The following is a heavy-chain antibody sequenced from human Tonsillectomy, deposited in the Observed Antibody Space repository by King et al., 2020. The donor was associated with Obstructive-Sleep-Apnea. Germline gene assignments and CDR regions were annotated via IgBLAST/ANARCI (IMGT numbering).Heavy chain of an antibody. CDR1: GGSISSGGYY. D-gene: IGHD3-16*01. V-gene: IGHV4-31*03. CDR3: AREGSNAYPPPFFDY. J-gene: IGHJ4*01. CDR2: IYYSGST. Sequence: QLQESGPGLVKPSQTLSLTCTVSGGSISSGGYYWSWIRQHPGKGLEWIGNIYYSGSTYYNPSLKSRVTISVDTSKNQFSLKLSAVTAADTAVYYCAREGSNAYPPPFFDYWGQGTLVTVSS.